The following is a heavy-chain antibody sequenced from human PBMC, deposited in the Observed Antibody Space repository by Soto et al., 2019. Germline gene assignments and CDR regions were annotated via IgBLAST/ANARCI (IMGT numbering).Heavy chain of an antibody. Sequence: QVQLVQSGAEVKKPGSSVKVSCEASGGTFSSYAISWVRQAPGQGLEWMGGIIPIFGTANYAQKFQGRVTITADESTSTAYMELSSLRSEDTAVYYCARVTTYCTNGVCSPFDYWGQGTLVTVSS. V-gene: IGHV1-69*01. D-gene: IGHD2-8*01. CDR3: ARVTTYCTNGVCSPFDY. CDR1: GGTFSSYA. J-gene: IGHJ4*02. CDR2: IIPIFGTA.